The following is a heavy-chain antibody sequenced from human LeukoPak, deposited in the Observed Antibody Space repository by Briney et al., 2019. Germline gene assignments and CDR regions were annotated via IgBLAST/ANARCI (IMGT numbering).Heavy chain of an antibody. CDR3: AREDIVVVPALGGFDP. V-gene: IGHV1-46*03. J-gene: IGHJ5*02. D-gene: IGHD2-2*01. Sequence: ASVKVSCKASGYTFTSYYMHWVRQAPGQGLEWMGIINPGGGSTSYAQKFQGRVTMTRDTSTGTVYMELSSLRSEDTAVYYCAREDIVVVPALGGFDPWGQGTLVTVSS. CDR2: INPGGGST. CDR1: GYTFTSYY.